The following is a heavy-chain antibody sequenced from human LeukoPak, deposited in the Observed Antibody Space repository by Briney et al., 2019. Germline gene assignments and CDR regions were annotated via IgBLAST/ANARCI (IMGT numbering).Heavy chain of an antibody. CDR2: ITPFNGNT. V-gene: IGHV1-45*02. CDR3: ARSASYAFDI. J-gene: IGHJ3*02. CDR1: GYTFTSYD. Sequence: SVKVSCKASGYTFTSYDINWVRQAPGQALEWMGWITPFNGNTNYAQKFQDRVTITRDRSMSTAYMELSSLRSEDTAMYYCARSASYAFDIWGQGTMVTVSS.